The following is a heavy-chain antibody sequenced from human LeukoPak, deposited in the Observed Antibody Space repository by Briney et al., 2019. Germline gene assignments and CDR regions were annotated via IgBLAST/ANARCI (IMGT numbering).Heavy chain of an antibody. CDR3: ARDGLIKYYYDSSGYLEYYFDY. D-gene: IGHD3-22*01. CDR2: ISYDGSNK. CDR1: GFTFSSYA. Sequence: GGSLRLSCAASGFTFSSYAMHWVRQAPGKGLEWVAVISYDGSNKYYADSVKGRFTISRDNSKNTLYLQMNSLRAEDTAVYYCARDGLIKYYYDSSGYLEYYFDYWGQGTLVTVSS. V-gene: IGHV3-30*04. J-gene: IGHJ4*02.